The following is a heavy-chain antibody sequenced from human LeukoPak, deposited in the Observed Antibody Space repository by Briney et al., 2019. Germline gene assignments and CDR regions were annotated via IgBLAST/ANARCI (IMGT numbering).Heavy chain of an antibody. CDR1: GGSISSYC. Sequence: LSETLSLTPTVSGGSISSYCWSWVRQPPGKGLGWIGYIYYSGTTNYNPSLKSRVTISVDTSKTHFSLKLSSVTAADTAVYYCARHLGTSAYYYGMDVWGQGTTVTVSS. V-gene: IGHV4-59*08. CDR2: IYYSGTT. J-gene: IGHJ6*02. CDR3: ARHLGTSAYYYGMDV.